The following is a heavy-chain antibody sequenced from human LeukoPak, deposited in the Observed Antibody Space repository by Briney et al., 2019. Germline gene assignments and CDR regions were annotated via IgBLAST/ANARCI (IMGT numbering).Heavy chain of an antibody. CDR2: IYYSGST. CDR1: GGSISSYY. J-gene: IGHJ5*02. D-gene: IGHD3-22*01. Sequence: KPSETLSLTCPVSGGSISSYYWSWIRQPPGKGLEWIGYIYYSGSTNYNPSLKSRVTISVDTSKNRISLKLSSVTAADTAVYYCARVDSWFDPWGQGTLVTVSS. CDR3: ARVDSWFDP. V-gene: IGHV4-59*01.